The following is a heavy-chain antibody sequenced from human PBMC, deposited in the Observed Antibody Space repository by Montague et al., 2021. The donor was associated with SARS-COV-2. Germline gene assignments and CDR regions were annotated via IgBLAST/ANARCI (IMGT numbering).Heavy chain of an antibody. J-gene: IGHJ4*02. CDR1: GGSISSSSYY. CDR2: IYYSGST. V-gene: IGHV4-39*01. D-gene: IGHD2-2*01. Sequence: SETLSLTCTVSGGSISSSSYYWGWIRQPPGKGLEWIGSIYYSGSTYYNPSLKSRVTISVDTSKNQFSLKLSSVTAADTAVYYCARLHCSSTSCYYLFFAETSPFDYWGQGTLVTVSS. CDR3: ARLHCSSTSCYYLFFAETSPFDY.